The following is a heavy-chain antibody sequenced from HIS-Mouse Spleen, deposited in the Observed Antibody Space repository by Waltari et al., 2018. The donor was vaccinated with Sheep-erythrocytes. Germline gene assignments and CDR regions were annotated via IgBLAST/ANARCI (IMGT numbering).Heavy chain of an antibody. CDR1: GFTFSSSS. V-gene: IGHV3-21*01. CDR3: ARVASGATFDY. D-gene: IGHD1-26*01. J-gene: IGHJ4*02. CDR2: ISSSSSYL. Sequence: EVQLVESGGGLVKPGGSLRLSCSASGFTFSSSSMNWVRQAPGKGLWWVSSISSSSSYLYYADSVKGRFTICRDNAKNSLYLQMNSLRAEDTAVYYCARVASGATFDYWCQGTLVTVSS.